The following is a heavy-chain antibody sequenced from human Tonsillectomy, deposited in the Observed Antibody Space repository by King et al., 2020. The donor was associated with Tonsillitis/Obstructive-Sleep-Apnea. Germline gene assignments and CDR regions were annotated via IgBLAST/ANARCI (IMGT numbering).Heavy chain of an antibody. CDR3: ARDYTYILTGYYPVDP. CDR2: IWYDGSKK. Sequence: VQLVESGGGVVQPGRSLRLSCAASGFTFSSYGMHWVRQAPGKGLEWVAVIWYDGSKKYYVDSVKGRFTISRDNSKNTLYLQMNSLRAEDTAVYYCARDYTYILTGYYPVDPWGQGTLVTVSS. CDR1: GFTFSSYG. V-gene: IGHV3-33*01. D-gene: IGHD3-9*01. J-gene: IGHJ5*02.